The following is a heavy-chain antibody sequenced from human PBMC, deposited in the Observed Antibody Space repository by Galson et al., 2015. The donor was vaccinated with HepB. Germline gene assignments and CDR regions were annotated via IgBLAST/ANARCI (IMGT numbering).Heavy chain of an antibody. D-gene: IGHD3-10*01. CDR2: IWYDGSNK. V-gene: IGHV3-33*08. J-gene: IGHJ6*02. Sequence: SLRLSCAASGFTFSSYGMHWVRQAPGKGLEWVAVIWYDGSNKYYADSVKGRFTISRDNSKNTLYLQMNSLRAEDTAVYYCARDRAGVDYYGSGSQRGMDVWGQGTTVTVSS. CDR3: ARDRAGVDYYGSGSQRGMDV. CDR1: GFTFSSYG.